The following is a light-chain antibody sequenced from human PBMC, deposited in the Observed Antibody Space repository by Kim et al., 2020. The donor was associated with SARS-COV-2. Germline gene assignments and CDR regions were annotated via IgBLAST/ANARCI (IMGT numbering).Light chain of an antibody. CDR1: QSISSNY. CDR2: GAS. Sequence: STGERATLSCRASQSISSNYLAWHQQKPGQAPRLLIHGASSRATGIPDRFSGSGSGTDFTLTINRLEPEDFAVFYCQQYGSSPPTFGQGTKVDIK. J-gene: IGKJ1*01. V-gene: IGKV3-20*01. CDR3: QQYGSSPPT.